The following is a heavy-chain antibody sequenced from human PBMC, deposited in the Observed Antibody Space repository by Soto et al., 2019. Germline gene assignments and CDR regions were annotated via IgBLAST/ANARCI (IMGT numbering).Heavy chain of an antibody. CDR1: GYAFTSNS. D-gene: IGHD3-10*01. CDR3: ARRGSGSNSDF. CDR2: INPNADTT. J-gene: IGHJ4*02. Sequence: QVHLVQSGAEVRKPGASVKVSCRASGYAFTSNSMQWVRQAPGQGLEWMGIINPNADTTTYAQKFQGRVTMTSDTSTSIVYMELTSLRSEDTAVYYCARRGSGSNSDFWGQGTLVTVSS. V-gene: IGHV1-46*03.